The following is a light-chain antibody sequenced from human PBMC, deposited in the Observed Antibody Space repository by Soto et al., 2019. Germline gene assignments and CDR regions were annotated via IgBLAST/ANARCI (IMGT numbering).Light chain of an antibody. CDR1: QSVSSY. CDR3: QQRSNWPPIT. Sequence: VLTRTSATLSLSPGERATLSCRASQSVSSYLAWYQQKPGQAPRLLIYDTSNRATGIPARFSGSGSGTDFTLTISSLEPEDFAVYYCQQRSNWPPITFGQGTRLEIK. CDR2: DTS. V-gene: IGKV3-11*01. J-gene: IGKJ5*01.